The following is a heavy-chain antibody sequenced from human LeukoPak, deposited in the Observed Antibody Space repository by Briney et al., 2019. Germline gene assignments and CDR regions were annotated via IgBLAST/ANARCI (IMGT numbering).Heavy chain of an antibody. CDR3: ARASAVAGTRDY. J-gene: IGHJ4*02. Sequence: PGGSLRLSCAASGFTFSIYWMSWVRQAPGKGLGWVANIKSDGRDKYYVDSVKGRFTISKDNTKNSLYLQMNSLRAEDTAIYYCARASAVAGTRDYWGQGTLVTVSS. D-gene: IGHD6-19*01. CDR1: GFTFSIYW. V-gene: IGHV3-7*01. CDR2: IKSDGRDK.